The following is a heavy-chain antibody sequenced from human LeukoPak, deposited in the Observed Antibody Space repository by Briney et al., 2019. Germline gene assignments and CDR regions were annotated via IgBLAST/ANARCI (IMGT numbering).Heavy chain of an antibody. V-gene: IGHV3-23*01. J-gene: IGHJ6*03. D-gene: IGHD2-8*02. CDR1: GFTFSSYG. CDR2: ISAGGGST. Sequence: GGSLRLSCAASGFTFSSYGMSWVRQAPGKGLEWVSSISAGGGSTYYVDSVKGRFTISRDNSKSTLYLQMNSLRAEDTAVYHCAKVATRGTGDYMDVWGKGTTVTVSS. CDR3: AKVATRGTGDYMDV.